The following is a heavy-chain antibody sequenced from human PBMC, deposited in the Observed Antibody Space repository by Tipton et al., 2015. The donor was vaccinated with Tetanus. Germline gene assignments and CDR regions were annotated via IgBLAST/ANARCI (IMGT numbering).Heavy chain of an antibody. V-gene: IGHV3-53*01. Sequence: GSLRLSCAASGFSVSRKYMTWVRQAPGKGLEWVSLTYGDGSTYYADSVKGRFTISRDNSKNTLYLQMSNLRAEDTAVYYCARDYPDFDYWGQGTPVTVSS. CDR3: ARDYPDFDY. CDR1: GFSVSRKY. CDR2: TYGDGST. D-gene: IGHD3-16*02. J-gene: IGHJ4*02.